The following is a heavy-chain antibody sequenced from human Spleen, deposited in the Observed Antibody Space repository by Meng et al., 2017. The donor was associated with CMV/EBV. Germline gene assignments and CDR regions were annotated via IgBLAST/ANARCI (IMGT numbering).Heavy chain of an antibody. J-gene: IGHJ4*02. Sequence: YKLNVTDHYMSWIRQAQGKGLEYVSFISSSGTAIYYADSVKGRFTISRAHAKNSLYLQMTSLSADDTAVYYCARVATIFGVVTNFDSWGQGTLVTVSS. D-gene: IGHD3-3*01. CDR3: ARVATIFGVVTNFDS. CDR2: ISSSGTAI. CDR1: KLNVTDHY. V-gene: IGHV3-11*01.